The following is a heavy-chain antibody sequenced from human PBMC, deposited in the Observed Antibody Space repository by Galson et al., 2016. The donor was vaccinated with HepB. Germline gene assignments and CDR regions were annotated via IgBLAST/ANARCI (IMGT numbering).Heavy chain of an antibody. CDR2: TGTGTGYK. Sequence: SLRLSCAASGFTFRTYSMSWVRQAPGKGLEWVSSTGTGTGYKYYADSVKGRFTISRDDAKNSLYLQMNSLRAEDTAVYYCAKSSEGLLRFSGMDFWGQGILVTVSS. J-gene: IGHJ4*02. CDR1: GFTFRTYS. D-gene: IGHD2-21*02. CDR3: AKSSEGLLRFSGMDF. V-gene: IGHV3-21*01.